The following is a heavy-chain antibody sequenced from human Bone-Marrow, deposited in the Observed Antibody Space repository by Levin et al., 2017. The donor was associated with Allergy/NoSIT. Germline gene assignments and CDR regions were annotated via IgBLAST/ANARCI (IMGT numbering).Heavy chain of an antibody. V-gene: IGHV2-70*01. CDR3: ARYSYYGGSGYDY. CDR1: GFSLSTSGMC. CDR2: IEWDDDK. D-gene: IGHD3-22*01. J-gene: IGHJ4*02. Sequence: LRLSCTFSGFSLSTSGMCVSWIRQPPGKALEWLALIEWDDDKYYNTSLKTRLTISKDTSKNQVVLTMTNMDPVDTATYYCARYSYYGGSGYDYWGQGTLVTVSS.